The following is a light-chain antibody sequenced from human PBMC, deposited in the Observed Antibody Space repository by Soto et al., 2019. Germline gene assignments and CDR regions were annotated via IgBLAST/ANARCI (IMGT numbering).Light chain of an antibody. CDR1: QSVSSSY. V-gene: IGKV3-20*01. CDR3: QQYGSSPFT. J-gene: IGKJ4*01. CDR2: GAS. Sequence: EIVLTQSPGTLSLSPGERATLSCRASQSVSSSYLAWYQQKTGQAPRLLIYGASSRATRIPDRFSGSGSGTDFNMTISRLEPEDFAVYYFQQYGSSPFTFGGGTKVEIK.